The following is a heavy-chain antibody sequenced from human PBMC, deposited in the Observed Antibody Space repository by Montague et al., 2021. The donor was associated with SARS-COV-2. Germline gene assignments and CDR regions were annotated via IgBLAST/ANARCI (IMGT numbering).Heavy chain of an antibody. CDR1: GGPISGSSDY. J-gene: IGHJ4*02. D-gene: IGHD5-18*01. Sequence: SETLSLTCTVTGGPISGSSDYWGWIRQSPGKGLEWIARVDSSGNTYYSPSLKSRLTISVDTSKNQFSLKLNSVTAADTALYYCARREYSYGWGDWGQGTLVTVSS. CDR2: VDSSGNT. V-gene: IGHV4-39*01. CDR3: ARREYSYGWGD.